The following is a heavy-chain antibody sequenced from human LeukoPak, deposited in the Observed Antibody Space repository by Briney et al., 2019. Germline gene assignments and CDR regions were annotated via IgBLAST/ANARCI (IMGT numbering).Heavy chain of an antibody. V-gene: IGHV4-59*08. Sequence: SETLSLTCTVSGGSITTYYWSWIRQPPGKGLEWIGYTYYSGRTDYNPSLKSRVTISLDTSKNQFSLRLSSVTAADTAVYYCARHLIAVGRVNIWGQATMVTVSS. D-gene: IGHD6-19*01. J-gene: IGHJ3*02. CDR1: GGSITTYY. CDR2: TYYSGRT. CDR3: ARHLIAVGRVNI.